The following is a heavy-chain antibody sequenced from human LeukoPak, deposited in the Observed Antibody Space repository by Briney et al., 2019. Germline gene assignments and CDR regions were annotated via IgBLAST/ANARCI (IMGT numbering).Heavy chain of an antibody. J-gene: IGHJ2*01. D-gene: IGHD2-2*01. Sequence: PGGSLRLSCAASGFTVSSNYMSWVRQVPGKGLEWVSVIYSGGSTYYADSVKGRFTIPRDNSKNTLYLQMNSLRAEDTAVYYCARESTSWYFDLWGRGTLVTVSS. CDR1: GFTVSSNY. CDR3: ARESTSWYFDL. CDR2: IYSGGST. V-gene: IGHV3-53*01.